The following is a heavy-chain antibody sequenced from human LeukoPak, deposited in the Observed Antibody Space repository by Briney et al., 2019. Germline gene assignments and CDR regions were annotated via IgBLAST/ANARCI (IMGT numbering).Heavy chain of an antibody. Sequence: GGSLRLSCAASGFTVSSNYMSWVRQAPGKGLEWVSAISGSGGSTYYADSVKGRFTISRDNSKNTLYLQMNSLRAEDTAVYYCAKLAKGNRGFVDYWGQGTLVTVSS. V-gene: IGHV3-23*01. CDR1: GFTVSSNY. J-gene: IGHJ4*02. D-gene: IGHD1-14*01. CDR2: ISGSGGST. CDR3: AKLAKGNRGFVDY.